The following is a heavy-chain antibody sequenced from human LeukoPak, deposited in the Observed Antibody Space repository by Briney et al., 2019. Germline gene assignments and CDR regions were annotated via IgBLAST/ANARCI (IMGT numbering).Heavy chain of an antibody. CDR2: INHSGST. CDR3: ARFMTTDNWFDP. J-gene: IGHJ5*02. D-gene: IGHD3-16*01. Sequence: ASETLSLTCAVYGGSFSGYYWSWIRQPPGKGLEWIGEINHSGSTNYNPSLKSRVTISVDTSKNQFSLKLSPVTAADTAVYYCARFMTTDNWFDPWGQGTLVTVSS. V-gene: IGHV4-34*01. CDR1: GGSFSGYY.